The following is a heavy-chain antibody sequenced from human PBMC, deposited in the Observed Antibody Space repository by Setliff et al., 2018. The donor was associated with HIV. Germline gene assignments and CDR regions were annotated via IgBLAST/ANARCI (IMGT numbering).Heavy chain of an antibody. J-gene: IGHJ4*02. CDR3: ARDWRAYGVLGS. V-gene: IGHV4-38-2*02. Sequence: SETLSLTCGVSGYSMSSGYYWGWIRQPPGKGLEWIGNVYHTGSTYYNPSLKSRVTISVDTSKNQFSLMVRSVTAADTAVYYCARDWRAYGVLGSWGQGMLVTVSS. D-gene: IGHD4-17*01. CDR1: GYSMSSGYY. CDR2: VYHTGST.